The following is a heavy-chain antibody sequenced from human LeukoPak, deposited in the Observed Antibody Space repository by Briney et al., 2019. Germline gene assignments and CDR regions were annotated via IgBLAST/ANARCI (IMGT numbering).Heavy chain of an antibody. Sequence: PGGSLRLSCAASGFTFSSYAMCWVRQAPGKGLEWVSAISGSGGSTYYADSVKGRFTISRDNSKNTLYLQMNSLRAEDTAVYYCAREVRYSSGWDYYYYYGMDVWGQGTTVTVSS. D-gene: IGHD6-19*01. CDR2: ISGSGGST. J-gene: IGHJ6*02. CDR1: GFTFSSYA. CDR3: AREVRYSSGWDYYYYYGMDV. V-gene: IGHV3-23*01.